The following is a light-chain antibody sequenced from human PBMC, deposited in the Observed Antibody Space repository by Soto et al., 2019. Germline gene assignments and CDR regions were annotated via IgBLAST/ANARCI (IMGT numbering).Light chain of an antibody. CDR3: AAWDDSLTVFVV. V-gene: IGLV1-44*01. CDR2: RND. CDR1: SSNIGSTT. J-gene: IGLJ2*01. Sequence: SVLTQPPSASGTPGQRVTISCSGGSSNIGSTTVNWYQQLPGTAPKLFIYRNDQRPSGVPGRFSGSKSGTSASLAISGLQSEDVADYYCAAWDDSLTVFVVFGGGTQPTVL.